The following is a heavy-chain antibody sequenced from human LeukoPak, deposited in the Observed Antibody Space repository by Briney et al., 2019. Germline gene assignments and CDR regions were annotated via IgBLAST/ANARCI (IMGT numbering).Heavy chain of an antibody. J-gene: IGHJ5*02. CDR2: MSGSGCST. CDR3: ATDASTYYDFWSGYSQNPNWFDP. Sequence: GGPLSLSCAASRFTFSIYAMRGVRQAPGEGGEGVTSMSGSGCSTYYADSGKGRFHISRDSSKHTVYLKINSLRREHGAVLYCATDASTYYDFWSGYSQNPNWFDPWGQGTLVTVSS. V-gene: IGHV3-23*01. CDR1: RFTFSIYA. D-gene: IGHD3-3*01.